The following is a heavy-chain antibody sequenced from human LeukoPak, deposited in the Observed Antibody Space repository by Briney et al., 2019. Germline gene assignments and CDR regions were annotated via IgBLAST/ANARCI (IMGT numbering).Heavy chain of an antibody. Sequence: SETLSLTCIVSGGSINSHYWSWIRQPPGKGLEWIGDIHYTGTTKYNPSVKSRVTISIDTSKNQFSLELSSVTAADTAVYYCARGEGLRYFDWLAFDIWGQGTMVTVSS. J-gene: IGHJ3*02. D-gene: IGHD3-9*01. CDR2: IHYTGTT. CDR3: ARGEGLRYFDWLAFDI. V-gene: IGHV4-59*11. CDR1: GGSINSHY.